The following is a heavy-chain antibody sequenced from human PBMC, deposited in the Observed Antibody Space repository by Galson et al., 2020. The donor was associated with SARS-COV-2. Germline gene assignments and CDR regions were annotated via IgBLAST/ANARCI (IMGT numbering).Heavy chain of an antibody. CDR2: IYYSGST. J-gene: IGHJ4*02. V-gene: IGHV4-59*01. CDR3: ATSRRGELPDY. Sequence: SQTLSLTCTVSGGSISSYYWSWIRQPPGKGLEWIGYIYYSGSTNYNPSLKSRVTISVDTSKNQFSLKLSSVTAADTAVYYCATSRRGELPDYWGQGTLVTVSS. CDR1: GGSISSYY. D-gene: IGHD1-26*01.